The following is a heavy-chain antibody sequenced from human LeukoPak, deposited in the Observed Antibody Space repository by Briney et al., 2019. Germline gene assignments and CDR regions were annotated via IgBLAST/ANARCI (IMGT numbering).Heavy chain of an antibody. J-gene: IGHJ5*02. CDR3: ARVGPRIVGATLNWFDP. V-gene: IGHV1-69*13. D-gene: IGHD1-26*01. CDR2: IIPIFGTA. CDR1: GGTFSSYA. Sequence: ASVKVSCKASGGTFSSYAISWVRQAPGQGLEWMGGIIPIFGTANYAQKSQGRVTITADESTSTAYMELSSLRSEDTAVYYCARVGPRIVGATLNWFDPWGQGTLVTVSS.